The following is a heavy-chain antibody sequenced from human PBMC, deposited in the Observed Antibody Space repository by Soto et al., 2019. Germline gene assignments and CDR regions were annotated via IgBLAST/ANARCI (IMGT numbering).Heavy chain of an antibody. D-gene: IGHD3-3*02. Sequence: QVQLVQSGAEVKKPGSSVKVSCKASGGTFSSYAISWVRQAPGQGLEWMGGIIPIFGTANYAQKFQGRVTITADESTSTADMERSSLRSEDTAVYYCARELEMARTGVYFDYWGQGTLVTVSS. CDR3: ARELEMARTGVYFDY. V-gene: IGHV1-69*12. CDR1: GGTFSSYA. J-gene: IGHJ4*02. CDR2: IIPIFGTA.